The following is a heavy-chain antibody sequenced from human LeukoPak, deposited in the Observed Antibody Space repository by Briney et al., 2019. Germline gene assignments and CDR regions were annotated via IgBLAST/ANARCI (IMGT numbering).Heavy chain of an antibody. D-gene: IGHD3-10*01. J-gene: IGHJ6*03. Sequence: GASVKVSCKASGGTFSSYAISWVRQAPGQGLEWMGGIIPIFGTANYAQKFQGRVTITADKSTSTAYMELSSLRSEDTAVYYCARGVVRGVTGYYYMDVWGKGTTVTVSS. V-gene: IGHV1-69*06. CDR3: ARGVVRGVTGYYYMDV. CDR1: GGTFSSYA. CDR2: IIPIFGTA.